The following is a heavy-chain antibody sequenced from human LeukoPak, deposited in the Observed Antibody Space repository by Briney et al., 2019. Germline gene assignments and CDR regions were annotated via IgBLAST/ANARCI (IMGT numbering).Heavy chain of an antibody. CDR1: GFIFSGSA. D-gene: IGHD1-26*01. J-gene: IGHJ5*02. CDR2: IRSKANSYAT. V-gene: IGHV3-73*01. CDR3: TRDSGTFNWLDP. Sequence: PGGSLRLSCAASGFIFSGSAVHWVRQASGKGLEWVGRIRSKANSYATEYAASVKGRFTISRDDSKNTAYLQMSSLKTEDTALYYCTRDSGTFNWLDPWGQGTLVTVSS.